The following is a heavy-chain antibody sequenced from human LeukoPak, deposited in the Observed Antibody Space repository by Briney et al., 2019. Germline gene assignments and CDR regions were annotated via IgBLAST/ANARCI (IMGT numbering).Heavy chain of an antibody. D-gene: IGHD6-13*01. CDR1: GFTFSSYA. CDR3: ARDRATNIAAAGLADY. Sequence: PGGSLRLSCAASGFTFSSYAMHWVRQAPGKGLEWVAVISYDGSNKYYADSVKGRFTISRDNSKNTLYLQMNSLRAEDTAVYYCARDRATNIAAAGLADYWGQGTLVTVSS. V-gene: IGHV3-30-3*01. J-gene: IGHJ4*02. CDR2: ISYDGSNK.